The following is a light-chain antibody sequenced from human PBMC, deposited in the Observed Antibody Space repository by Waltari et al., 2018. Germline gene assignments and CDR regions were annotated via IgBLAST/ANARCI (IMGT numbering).Light chain of an antibody. V-gene: IGLV4-69*01. CDR1: SGHSSYS. CDR2: VNSDGSQ. J-gene: IGLJ2*01. CDR3: QTWGTGPRV. Sequence: QVVLTQSPSASASLGASFTLTCTLSSGHSSYSFTWPQQQPEKGPRYLMKVNSDGSQNKGDGIPERFSGSSSGAERYRTISGLQSEDEADYYCQTWGTGPRVFGGGNKLTVL.